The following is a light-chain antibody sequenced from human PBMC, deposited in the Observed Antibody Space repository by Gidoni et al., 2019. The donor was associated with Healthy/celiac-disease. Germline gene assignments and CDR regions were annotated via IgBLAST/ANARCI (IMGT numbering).Light chain of an antibody. CDR2: GAS. CDR1: QSVSSSY. V-gene: IGKV3-20*01. J-gene: IGKJ1*01. CDR3: QQYGSSLWT. Sequence: EIVLTQSPGTLSLSPGERATLSCRASQSVSSSYLAWYQHKPGQAPRLLIYGASSRATGIPDRFSGSVSGTDITLTISRLEPEDFAVYYCQQYGSSLWTFGQGTKVEIK.